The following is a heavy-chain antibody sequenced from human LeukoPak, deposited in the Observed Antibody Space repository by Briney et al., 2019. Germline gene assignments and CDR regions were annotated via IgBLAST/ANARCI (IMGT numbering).Heavy chain of an antibody. CDR2: VKTDGSQK. Sequence: AGGSLRLSCAASGFTFSKYWMTWVRQAPGKGLEWVANVKTDGSQKYYVDSVKGRFSISRDNAKNSLYLQMNSLTADDTATYYCVRGLLEWLRLETYYFDYWGQGTLVTVSS. J-gene: IGHJ4*02. CDR3: VRGLLEWLRLETYYFDY. D-gene: IGHD3-3*01. CDR1: GFTFSKYW. V-gene: IGHV3-7*01.